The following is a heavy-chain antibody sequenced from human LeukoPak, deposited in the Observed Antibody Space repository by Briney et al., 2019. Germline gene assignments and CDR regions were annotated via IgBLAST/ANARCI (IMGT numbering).Heavy chain of an antibody. V-gene: IGHV4-39*07. CDR1: GGSISSSSYY. CDR3: ARERREQLLPPYTRLVTYFDY. J-gene: IGHJ4*02. D-gene: IGHD1-26*01. Sequence: SETLSLTCTVSGGSISSSSYYWGWIRQPPGKGLEWIGSIYYSGSIYYNPSLKSRVTISVDTSKNQLSLKLRSVTAADTAVYYCARERREQLLPPYTRLVTYFDYWGQGTLVTVSS. CDR2: IYYSGSI.